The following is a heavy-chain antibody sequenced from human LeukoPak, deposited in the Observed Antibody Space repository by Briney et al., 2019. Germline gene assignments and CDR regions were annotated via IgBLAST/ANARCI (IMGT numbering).Heavy chain of an antibody. V-gene: IGHV4-39*01. CDR3: ARPGEYGDAFDI. Sequence: PSETLSLTCTVSGGSISSSSYYWGWIRQPPGKGLEWIGSIYYSGSTYYNPSLKSRVTISVDTSKNQFSLKLSSVTAADTAVYYCARPGEYGDAFDIWGQGTMVTVSS. J-gene: IGHJ3*02. CDR2: IYYSGST. D-gene: IGHD2-2*01. CDR1: GGSISSSSYY.